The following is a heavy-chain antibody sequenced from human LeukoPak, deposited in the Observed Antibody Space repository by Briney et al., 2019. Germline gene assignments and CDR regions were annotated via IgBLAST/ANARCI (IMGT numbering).Heavy chain of an antibody. D-gene: IGHD1-26*01. CDR2: ISSSGSTM. V-gene: IGHV3-48*03. Sequence: ALRLSCAASGFTFSSYEMHWVRQAPGKGLAWVSYISSSGSTMYYADSVKGRFTISRDNAKNSLYLQMNSLRAEDTAVYYCAKGRGWEASYYYYYMDVWGKGTTVTISS. CDR1: GFTFSSYE. J-gene: IGHJ6*03. CDR3: AKGRGWEASYYYYYMDV.